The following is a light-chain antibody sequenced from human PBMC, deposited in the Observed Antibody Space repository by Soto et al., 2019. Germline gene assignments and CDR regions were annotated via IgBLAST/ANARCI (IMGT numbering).Light chain of an antibody. CDR3: QQYGSSRIT. CDR2: GAS. Sequence: EMVLTQSPGTLSLSPGERATLSCRASQSVSSSYLAWYQQNPGQAPRLLIYGASSRATGIPDRFSGSGSGTDFTLTISRLETADFAVYYCQQYGSSRITFGGGTKVDIK. V-gene: IGKV3-20*01. J-gene: IGKJ4*01. CDR1: QSVSSSY.